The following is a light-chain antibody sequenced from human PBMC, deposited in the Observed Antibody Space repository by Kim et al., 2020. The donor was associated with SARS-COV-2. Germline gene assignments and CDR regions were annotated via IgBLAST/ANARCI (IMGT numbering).Light chain of an antibody. Sequence: EIVLTQSPGTLSLSPGERATLSCRASQSVYSNYLAWYLQKPGQAPRLLIYGASSRATGIPDRFSGSGSGTDFTLTINRLQPDDFAVYYCQQYGSSWKFGQGTKVDIK. CDR3: QQYGSSWK. V-gene: IGKV3-20*01. J-gene: IGKJ1*01. CDR1: QSVYSNY. CDR2: GAS.